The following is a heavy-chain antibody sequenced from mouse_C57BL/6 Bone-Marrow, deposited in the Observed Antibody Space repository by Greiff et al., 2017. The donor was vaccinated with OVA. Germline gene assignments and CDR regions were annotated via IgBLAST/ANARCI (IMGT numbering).Heavy chain of an antibody. CDR3: ARGGVLLRPVDYFDY. J-gene: IGHJ2*01. CDR1: GYSITSGYY. CDR2: ISYDGSN. V-gene: IGHV3-6*01. D-gene: IGHD1-1*01. Sequence: ESGPGLVKPSQSLSLTCSVTGYSITSGYYWNWIRQFPGNKLEWMGYISYDGSNNYNPSLKNRISITRDTSKNQFFLKLNSVTTEDTATYYCARGGVLLRPVDYFDYWGQGTTLTVSS.